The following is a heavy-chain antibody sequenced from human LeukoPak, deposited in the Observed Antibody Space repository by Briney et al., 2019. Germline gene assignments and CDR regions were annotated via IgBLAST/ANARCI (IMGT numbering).Heavy chain of an antibody. Sequence: GGSLRVSCAASGFTFSSYSMNWVRQAPGNGLEWVSSISSSSSYIYYADSVKGRFTISRDNAKNSLYLQMNSLRAEDTAVYYCARDSIMITFGGVIAPLDYWGQGTLVTVSS. CDR1: GFTFSSYS. V-gene: IGHV3-21*01. J-gene: IGHJ4*02. CDR2: ISSSSSYI. D-gene: IGHD3-16*02. CDR3: ARDSIMITFGGVIAPLDY.